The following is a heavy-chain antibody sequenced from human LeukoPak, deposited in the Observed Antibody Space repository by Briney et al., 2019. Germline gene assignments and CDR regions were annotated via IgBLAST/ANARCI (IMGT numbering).Heavy chain of an antibody. CDR1: GFTFRSYG. CDR2: ISGSGGST. Sequence: GGSLRLSCAASGFTFRSYGMSWVRQAPGKGVEWVSGISGSGGSTYYADSVKGRFNISRDNSKNTLYLQMNSLRAEDTAIYYCAKGPWLAYPYYFDYWGQGTLVTVSS. J-gene: IGHJ4*02. CDR3: AKGPWLAYPYYFDY. D-gene: IGHD6-19*01. V-gene: IGHV3-23*01.